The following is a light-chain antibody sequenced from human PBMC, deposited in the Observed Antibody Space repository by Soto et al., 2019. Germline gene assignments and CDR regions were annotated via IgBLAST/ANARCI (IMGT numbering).Light chain of an antibody. Sequence: QSALTRPASVSGSPGQSITISCTGTSSDVGSYNLDSWYQQHPGKAPKLMIYEGSKRPSGVSNRFSGSKSGNTASLTISGLQAEDEADYYCCSYAGSSTFVFGEETKLTVL. V-gene: IGLV2-23*03. CDR3: CSYAGSSTFV. J-gene: IGLJ3*02. CDR2: EGS. CDR1: SSDVGSYNL.